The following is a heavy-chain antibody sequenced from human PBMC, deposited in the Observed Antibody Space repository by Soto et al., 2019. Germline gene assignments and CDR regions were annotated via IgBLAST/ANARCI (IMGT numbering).Heavy chain of an antibody. Sequence: GGSLRLSCEASGFTFSRYSMNWVRQVPGKGLEWVASISSGSSDTWYADSVKGRFIISRDNAQNSLCLQMNTLRPGDTAMYYCARVAYWGPGTQVTVPS. V-gene: IGHV3-21*01. CDR2: ISSGSSDT. J-gene: IGHJ4*02. CDR1: GFTFSRYS. CDR3: ARVAY.